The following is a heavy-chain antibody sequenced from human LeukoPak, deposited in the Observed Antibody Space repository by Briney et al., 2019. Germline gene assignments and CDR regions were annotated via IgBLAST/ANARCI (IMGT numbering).Heavy chain of an antibody. Sequence: SETLSLTCTVSGGSISSNYWSWIRQPPGKGLECIGYIYYSGSTNYNPSLKSRITILVDTSKNQFSLKLSSVTAADTAMYYCARTAMVPAAMHTWCFDLWGRGTLVTVSS. V-gene: IGHV4-59*01. CDR1: GGSISSNY. J-gene: IGHJ2*01. CDR2: IYYSGST. CDR3: ARTAMVPAAMHTWCFDL. D-gene: IGHD2-2*01.